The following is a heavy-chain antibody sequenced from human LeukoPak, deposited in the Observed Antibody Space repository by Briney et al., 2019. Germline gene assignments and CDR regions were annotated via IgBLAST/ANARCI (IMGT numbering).Heavy chain of an antibody. CDR1: GFTFRNHG. J-gene: IGHJ4*02. CDR3: ASLYNDYGDY. Sequence: GGSLGLSFAAPGFTFRNHGMGWVRQAPGKGREWVSGIIGAGDSTFYADPVKGRFTISRDNSRNTLYLHMNSLRVDDTAVYYCASLYNDYGDYWGQGALVTVSS. V-gene: IGHV3-23*01. CDR2: IIGAGDST. D-gene: IGHD5-24*01.